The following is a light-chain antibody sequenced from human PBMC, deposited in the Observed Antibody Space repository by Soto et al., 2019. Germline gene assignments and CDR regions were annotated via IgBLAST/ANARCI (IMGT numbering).Light chain of an antibody. V-gene: IGLV1-44*01. J-gene: IGLJ2*01. CDR2: SNN. CDR3: AAWDDSLNGDVV. CDR1: SSNIGSNT. Sequence: QSVLTQPPSASGTPGQRGTISCSGSSSNIGSNTVNWYQQLPGTAPKLLIYSNNQRPSGVPDRFSGSKSGTSASLAISGLQSEDEADYYCAAWDDSLNGDVVFGGGTKVTVL.